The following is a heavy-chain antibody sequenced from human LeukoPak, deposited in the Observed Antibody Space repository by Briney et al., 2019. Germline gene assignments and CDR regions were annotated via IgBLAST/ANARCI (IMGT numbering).Heavy chain of an antibody. J-gene: IGHJ4*02. CDR2: INPNSGGT. D-gene: IGHD3-9*01. CDR1: GYTFTSHY. Sequence: GASVKVSCKSSGYTFTSHYMHWVRQAPGQGLEWMGWINPNSGGTNYAQKFQGRVTMTRDTSISTAYMELSRLRSDDTAVYYCARDRILRYFDWFGFLGYWGQGTLVTVSS. V-gene: IGHV1-2*02. CDR3: ARDRILRYFDWFGFLGY.